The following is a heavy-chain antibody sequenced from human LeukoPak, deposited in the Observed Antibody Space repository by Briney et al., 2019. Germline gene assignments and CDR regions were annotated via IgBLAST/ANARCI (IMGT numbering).Heavy chain of an antibody. J-gene: IGHJ6*03. CDR1: GGSISSYY. Sequence: SETLSLTCTVSGGSISSYYWSWIRQPPGKGLEWIGYIYTSGSTNYNPSLKSRVTISVDTSKNQFSLKLGSVTAADTAVYYCARRNVDIVATIWTETDYYYYYYMDVWGKGTTVTVSS. CDR3: ARRNVDIVATIWTETDYYYYYYMDV. CDR2: IYTSGST. D-gene: IGHD5-12*01. V-gene: IGHV4-4*09.